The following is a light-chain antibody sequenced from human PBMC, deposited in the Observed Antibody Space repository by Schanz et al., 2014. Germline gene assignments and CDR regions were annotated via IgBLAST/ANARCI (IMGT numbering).Light chain of an antibody. CDR2: LNSDGSH. V-gene: IGLV4-69*01. J-gene: IGLJ2*01. CDR3: QTWDTGLKVV. Sequence: QPVLTQSHSASASLGASVKLTCTLSSGHSSYAIAWHQQQPEKGPRYLMKLNSDGSHNKGDGIPDRFSGSSSGAERYLTISSLQSEDEADYYCQTWDTGLKVVFGGGTKLTVL. CDR1: SGHSSYA.